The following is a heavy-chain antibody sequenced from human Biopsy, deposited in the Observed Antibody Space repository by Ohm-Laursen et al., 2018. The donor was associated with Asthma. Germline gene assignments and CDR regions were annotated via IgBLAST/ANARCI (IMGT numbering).Heavy chain of an antibody. V-gene: IGHV3-48*02. CDR1: GFTFSSYS. CDR2: ISSSSRTI. CDR3: ARPRWGPYGY. D-gene: IGHD4-17*01. Sequence: SLRLSCSASGFTFSSYSMNWVRQAPGKGLEWVSYISSSSRTIYYADSVKGRFTISRDNAKNSLYLQMTSLRDEDTAVYYCARPRWGPYGYWGQGTLVTVSS. J-gene: IGHJ4*02.